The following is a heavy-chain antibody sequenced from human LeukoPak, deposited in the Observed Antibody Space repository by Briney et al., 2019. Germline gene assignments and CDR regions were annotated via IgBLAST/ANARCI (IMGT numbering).Heavy chain of an antibody. CDR2: ISGSGGST. J-gene: IGHJ4*02. CDR3: AKGGGYSYGQQFDY. CDR1: GFTFSTYA. D-gene: IGHD5-18*01. Sequence: PGGSLRLSCAASGFTFSTYAMNWVRQAPGKGLEWVSGISGSGGSTYYADSVKGRFTISRDNSKNTLYLQMNSLRAEDTAVYYCAKGGGYSYGQQFDYWGQGTLVSVSS. V-gene: IGHV3-23*01.